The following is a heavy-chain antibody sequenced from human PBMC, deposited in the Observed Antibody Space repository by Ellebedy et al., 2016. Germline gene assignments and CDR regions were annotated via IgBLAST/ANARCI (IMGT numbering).Heavy chain of an antibody. CDR1: GFAFNTYW. J-gene: IGHJ5*02. V-gene: IGHV3-74*01. Sequence: GESLKISXAASGFAFNTYWMHWVRQAPGKGLVWVSHINGDGSQTSYADSVHGRFTISRDNARNTLYLQMNSLRAEDTAMYYCARDRDYTPFDPWGQGTLVTVSS. D-gene: IGHD2-2*02. CDR2: INGDGSQT. CDR3: ARDRDYTPFDP.